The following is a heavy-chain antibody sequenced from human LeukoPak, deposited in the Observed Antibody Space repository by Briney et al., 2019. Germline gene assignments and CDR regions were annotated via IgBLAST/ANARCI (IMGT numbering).Heavy chain of an antibody. J-gene: IGHJ4*02. CDR3: VRRITMARGVYVFDY. D-gene: IGHD3-10*01. Sequence: PSETLSLTCTVSGGSISSYYWSWIRQPPGKGLGWIGYIYYSGSTNYNPSLKSRVTISVDTSKNQFSLKLSSVTAADTAVYYCVRRITMARGVYVFDYWGQGTLVTVSS. CDR2: IYYSGST. V-gene: IGHV4-59*08. CDR1: GGSISSYY.